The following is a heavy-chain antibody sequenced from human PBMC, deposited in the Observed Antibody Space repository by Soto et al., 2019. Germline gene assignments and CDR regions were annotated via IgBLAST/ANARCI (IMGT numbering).Heavy chain of an antibody. D-gene: IGHD3-10*01. CDR3: ASGWFGEFVYQFDY. CDR2: ISAYNGNT. CDR1: GYTFTSYG. Sequence: QVQLVQSGAEVKKPGASVKVSCKPSGYTFTSYGITWVRQAPGQGLEWMGWISAYNGNTNYAQKFQGRVTMTTDTSTLTADMELRSLGADDTAVYYCASGWFGEFVYQFDYWGQGTLVTVSS. V-gene: IGHV1-18*01. J-gene: IGHJ4*02.